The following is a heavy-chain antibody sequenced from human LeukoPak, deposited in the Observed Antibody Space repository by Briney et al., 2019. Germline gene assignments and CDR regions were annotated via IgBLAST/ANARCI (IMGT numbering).Heavy chain of an antibody. CDR1: GGSFSGYY. CDR2: INHSGST. J-gene: IGHJ4*02. CDR3: ARGFYDSSGYLYPVDY. Sequence: SETLSLTCAVYGGSFSGYYWSWIRQPPGKGLEWIGEINHSGSTNYNPSLKSRVTISVDTSKNQFSLKLNSVTAADTAVYYCARGFYDSSGYLYPVDYWGQGTLVTVSS. D-gene: IGHD3-22*01. V-gene: IGHV4-34*01.